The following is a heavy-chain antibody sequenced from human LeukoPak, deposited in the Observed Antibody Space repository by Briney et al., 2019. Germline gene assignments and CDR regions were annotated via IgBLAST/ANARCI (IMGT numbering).Heavy chain of an antibody. V-gene: IGHV3-9*01. J-gene: IGHJ4*02. CDR1: GFTFDDYA. Sequence: GGSLRLSCAASGFTFDDYAMHWVRQAPGKGLEGGSGISWNSGSIGYADPVKGRFTISRDNAKNSLYLQMNSLRAEDTALYYCAKDLGTDSSGWTYYFDYWGQGTLVTVSS. CDR3: AKDLGTDSSGWTYYFDY. D-gene: IGHD6-19*01. CDR2: ISWNSGSI.